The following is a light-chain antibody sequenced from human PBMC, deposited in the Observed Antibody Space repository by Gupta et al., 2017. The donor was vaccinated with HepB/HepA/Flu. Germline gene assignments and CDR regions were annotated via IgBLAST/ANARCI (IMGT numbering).Light chain of an antibody. CDR2: DGS. CDR3: SSYTSSSTLV. CDR1: SSDVGGYNY. V-gene: IGLV2-14*03. J-gene: IGLJ2*01. Sequence: QSALTQPASVSGSPGQSITISCTGTSSDVGGYNYVSWYQQHPGKAPKLMSYDGSNRPSGVSNRVSGSKSGNTASLTISGLQAEDEADYYCSSYTSSSTLVFGGGTKLTVL.